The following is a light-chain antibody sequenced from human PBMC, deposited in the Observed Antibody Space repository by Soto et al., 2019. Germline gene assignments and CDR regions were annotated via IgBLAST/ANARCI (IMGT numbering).Light chain of an antibody. CDR2: GAS. CDR3: QQYGGSSLYT. Sequence: EIVLTQSPGTMSLSPGERATLSCRASQSVSSSYLAWYQQKPGQAPRLLIYGASSRATGIPDRFSGSGPGTDFTLTISRLEPEDFAVYYCQQYGGSSLYTFGQGTKLEIK. CDR1: QSVSSSY. V-gene: IGKV3-20*01. J-gene: IGKJ2*01.